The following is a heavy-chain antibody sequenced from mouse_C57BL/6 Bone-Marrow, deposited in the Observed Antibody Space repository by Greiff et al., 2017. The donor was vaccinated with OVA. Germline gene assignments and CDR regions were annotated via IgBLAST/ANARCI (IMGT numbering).Heavy chain of an antibody. CDR2: IYPGDGDT. J-gene: IGHJ2*01. Sequence: QVQLQQSGAELVKPGASVKISCKASGYAFSSYWMNWVKQRPGKGLEWIGQIYPGDGDTNYNGKFKGKATLTADKSSSTAYMQLSSLTYEDSAVYYCARGILEYYGSYFDYWGQGTTLTVSS. CDR1: GYAFSSYW. CDR3: ARGILEYYGSYFDY. D-gene: IGHD1-1*01. V-gene: IGHV1-80*01.